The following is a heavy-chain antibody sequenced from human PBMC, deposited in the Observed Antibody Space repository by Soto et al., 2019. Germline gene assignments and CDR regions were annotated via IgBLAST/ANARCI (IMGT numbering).Heavy chain of an antibody. J-gene: IGHJ3*02. CDR1: GFSFYNYW. V-gene: IGHV3-7*02. CDR2: IKPDGSDK. CDR3: ARGSSNAFDI. Sequence: EVQLVESGGGLVQPGESLRLSCAASGFSFYNYWMNWVRQAPGKGPEWVANIKPDGSDKNYVDSVKGRFTISRDNAKNSLFLQMNSLRAEDTAVYYCARGSSNAFDIWDQGTMVTVSS.